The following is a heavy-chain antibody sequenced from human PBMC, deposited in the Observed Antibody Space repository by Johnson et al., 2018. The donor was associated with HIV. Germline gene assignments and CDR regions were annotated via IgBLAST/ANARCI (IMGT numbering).Heavy chain of an antibody. CDR3: AKDIFSPRIAEAGAFDI. CDR2: ISWNSGRL. V-gene: IGHV3-9*01. Sequence: VESGGGLVQPGRSLRLSCAASGFTFDDYAMHWVRQAPGKGLARVSGISWNSGRLGYSASVQGRFTLSRENAKNSLYLQMNSLRAEDTALYYGAKDIFSPRIAEAGAFDIWGQGTMVTVSS. D-gene: IGHD6-13*01. CDR1: GFTFDDYA. J-gene: IGHJ3*02.